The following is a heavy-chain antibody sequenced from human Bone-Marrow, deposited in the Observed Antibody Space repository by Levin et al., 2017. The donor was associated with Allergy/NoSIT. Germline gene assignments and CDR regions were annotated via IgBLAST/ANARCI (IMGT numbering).Heavy chain of an antibody. CDR2: IYYTGNT. Sequence: SETLSLTCDVTGGSVINYYWGWIRQAPGKGLEWIAFIYYTGNTAYRPSLQSRLTISVDTSKNQLSLKLRSVTAADTATYYCARTPPRLDAYNYYGMDVWGQGTSVTVSS. CDR3: ARTPPRLDAYNYYGMDV. V-gene: IGHV4-59*02. J-gene: IGHJ6*01. D-gene: IGHD3-16*01. CDR1: GGSVINYY.